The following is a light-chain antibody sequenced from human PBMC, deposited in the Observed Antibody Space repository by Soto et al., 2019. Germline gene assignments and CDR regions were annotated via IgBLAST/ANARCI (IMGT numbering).Light chain of an antibody. CDR1: SSDVGSYDH. CDR2: EVT. CDR3: CSYADNNDYV. J-gene: IGLJ1*01. Sequence: QSALTQPASVSGSPGQSITISCSGTSSDVGSYDHVAWYQQFPGKTPKLTIYEVTRRPSGVPDRFSGSKSGNTASLNVSGLQAEDEADYYCCSYADNNDYVFGTGTKLTVL. V-gene: IGLV2-8*01.